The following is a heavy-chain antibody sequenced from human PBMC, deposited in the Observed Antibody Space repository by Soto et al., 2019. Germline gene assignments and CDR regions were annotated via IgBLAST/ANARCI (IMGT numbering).Heavy chain of an antibody. J-gene: IGHJ5*02. V-gene: IGHV4-31*03. CDR3: ARGNIVATSSANWFDP. D-gene: IGHD5-12*01. Sequence: PSETLSLTCTVSGGSINSGGYYWSWIRQHPGKGLEWIGYIYYSGSTYYNPSLKSRVTISVDTSKNQFSLKLSSVTAADTAVYYCARGNIVATSSANWFDPWGQGTLVT. CDR1: GGSINSGGYY. CDR2: IYYSGST.